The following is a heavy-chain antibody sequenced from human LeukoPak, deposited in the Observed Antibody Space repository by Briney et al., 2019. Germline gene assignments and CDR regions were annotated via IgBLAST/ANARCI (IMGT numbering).Heavy chain of an antibody. CDR1: GGSFSGYY. V-gene: IGHV4-34*01. CDR2: INHRGST. CDR3: ARVVCQAEDGIRDFDWFPMGYFDY. Sequence: SDTLSLTCAFYGGSFSGYYWSWIRQPPGKGLEWIGEINHRGSTNYHPSLKSRVTISVDTSTNQFSLKLSSVTAADTAVYYCARVVCQAEDGIRDFDWFPMGYFDYWGQGTLVTVSS. J-gene: IGHJ4*02. D-gene: IGHD3-9*01.